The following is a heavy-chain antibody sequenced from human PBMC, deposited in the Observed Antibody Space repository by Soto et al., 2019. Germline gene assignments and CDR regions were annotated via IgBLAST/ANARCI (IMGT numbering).Heavy chain of an antibody. CDR3: ARGGYYDSSGSRNYHYYGMNV. Sequence: ASVKVSCKASGDTFSSYGINCVRQAPGQGLEWLGWISPYDGNTKYAQILQGRVSMTTDTSTKTAYMEVRSLRSDDTAVYYCARGGYYDSSGSRNYHYYGMNVWGQGTTVTVSS. J-gene: IGHJ6*02. V-gene: IGHV1-18*01. D-gene: IGHD3-22*01. CDR2: ISPYDGNT. CDR1: GDTFSSYG.